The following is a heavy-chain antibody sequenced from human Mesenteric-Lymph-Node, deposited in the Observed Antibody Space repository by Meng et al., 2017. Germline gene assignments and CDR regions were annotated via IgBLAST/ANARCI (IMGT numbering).Heavy chain of an antibody. Sequence: QVQLVQSGAEVKKPGASVKVSCKASGYNFNGYYTHWVRQAPGQGLEWMGRITPYSGATSYAQRFLGRVTMTRDTSISTAYMELRRLSSDDTAVHYCARGKGLTDWGQGTLVTVSS. CDR2: ITPYSGAT. CDR3: ARGKGLTD. J-gene: IGHJ4*02. V-gene: IGHV1-2*06. CDR1: GYNFNGYY. D-gene: IGHD1-14*01.